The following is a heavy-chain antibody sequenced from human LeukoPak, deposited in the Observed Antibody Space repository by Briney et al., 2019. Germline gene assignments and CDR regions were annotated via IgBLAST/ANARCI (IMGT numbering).Heavy chain of an antibody. Sequence: ASVKVSCKASGYTFTNYGFSWVRQAPGQGLEWMGWISGYNAKTNYVQNLQGRVTMTTDTSMRTAYMELRSLRSDDTAVYYCARVGGCSGGGCYSGVYYYHYMDVWGKGTTVTVS. D-gene: IGHD2-15*01. V-gene: IGHV1-18*01. CDR1: GYTFTNYG. J-gene: IGHJ6*03. CDR2: ISGYNAKT. CDR3: ARVGGCSGGGCYSGVYYYHYMDV.